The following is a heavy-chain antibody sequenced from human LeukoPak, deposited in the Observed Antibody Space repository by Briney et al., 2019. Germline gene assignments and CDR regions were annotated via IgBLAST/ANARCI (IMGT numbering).Heavy chain of an antibody. J-gene: IGHJ4*02. CDR2: INPSGGST. CDR3: ARDSLYGVVDY. V-gene: IGHV1-46*01. Sequence: ASVKVSCKASGYTFTSYYIHWVRQAPGQGLEWMGIINPSGGSTSYAQKFQGRVTMTRDTSTSTVYMYLSSLRSEDTAVYYCARDSLYGVVDYWGQGTLVTVSS. D-gene: IGHD4-17*01. CDR1: GYTFTSYY.